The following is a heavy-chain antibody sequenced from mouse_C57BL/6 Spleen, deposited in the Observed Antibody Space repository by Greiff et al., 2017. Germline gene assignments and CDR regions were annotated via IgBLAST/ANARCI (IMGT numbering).Heavy chain of an antibody. J-gene: IGHJ1*03. D-gene: IGHD1-1*01. CDR2: IYPGDGDT. CDR1: GYAFSCSW. CDR3: ARGMTTVPYWYFGV. Sequence: QVQLQQSGPEPVKPGASVKISCKASGYAFSCSWMNWVKKRPGKGREWIGRIYPGDGDTNYNWKFKGKATMTADKSSSTAYMQHSSRTSEDSAVYFCARGMTTVPYWYFGVWGTGITVTVYS. V-gene: IGHV1-82*01.